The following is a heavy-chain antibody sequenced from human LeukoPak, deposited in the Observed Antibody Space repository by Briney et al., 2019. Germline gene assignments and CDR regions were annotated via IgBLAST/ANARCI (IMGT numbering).Heavy chain of an antibody. D-gene: IGHD6-13*01. Sequence: PGGSLRLSCAASGFTVSSNYMSWVRQAPGKGLEWVSVIYGGGSTYYADSVKGRFTISRDNSKNTLYLQMNSLRAEDTAVYYCARSPGQQLALSLFDYWGQGTLVTVSS. CDR1: GFTVSSNY. CDR2: IYGGGST. V-gene: IGHV3-53*01. CDR3: ARSPGQQLALSLFDY. J-gene: IGHJ4*02.